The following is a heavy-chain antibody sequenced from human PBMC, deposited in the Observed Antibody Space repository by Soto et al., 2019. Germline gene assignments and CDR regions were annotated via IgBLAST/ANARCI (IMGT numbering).Heavy chain of an antibody. CDR2: ISGSGGST. D-gene: IGHD3-3*01. V-gene: IGHV3-23*01. CDR1: GFTFSSYA. J-gene: IGHJ6*02. CDR3: ARDRFFGVAHYYYYGMDV. Sequence: GGSLRLSCAASGFTFSSYAMSWVRQAPGKGLEWVSAISGSGGSTYYADSVKGRFTISRDNSKNTLYLQMNSLRAEDTAVYYCARDRFFGVAHYYYYGMDVWGQGTTVTVSS.